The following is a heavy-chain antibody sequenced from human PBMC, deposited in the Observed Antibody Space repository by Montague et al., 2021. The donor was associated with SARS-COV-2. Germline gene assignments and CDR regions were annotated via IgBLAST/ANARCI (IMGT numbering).Heavy chain of an antibody. J-gene: IGHJ4*02. V-gene: IGHV4-38-2*02. CDR1: GYFIGTGYY. CDR2: NYLHGNA. CDR3: ARGRVTRAGFDY. Sequence: SETLSLTCSVSGYFIGTGYYWGWIRQPPGKGLEWIGSNYLHGNAYYNPSLNSRVTISLDMSNNQFSLRLTSVTTSDTAVYYCARGRVTRAGFDYWGQGIRVIVSS. D-gene: IGHD2-21*02.